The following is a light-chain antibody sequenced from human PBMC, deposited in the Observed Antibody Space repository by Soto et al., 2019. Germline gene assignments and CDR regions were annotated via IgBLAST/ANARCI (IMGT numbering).Light chain of an antibody. J-gene: IGLJ1*01. V-gene: IGLV2-8*01. CDR2: EVN. Sequence: QSALTQPPSASGSPGQSVTISCTGTSSDVGGYKYVSWYQQHPGKAPKLMIFEVNKRPSGVPDRFSGSKSGNTASLTVSGLPAEDEADYYCSSYAGINNLGVFGPGTKLTVL. CDR3: SSYAGINNLGV. CDR1: SSDVGGYKY.